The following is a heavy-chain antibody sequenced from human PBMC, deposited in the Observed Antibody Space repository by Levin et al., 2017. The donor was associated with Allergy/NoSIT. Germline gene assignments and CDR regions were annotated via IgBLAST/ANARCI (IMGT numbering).Heavy chain of an antibody. J-gene: IGHJ6*02. CDR3: TTALFKGGRSPTQIAAAGDYYYYGMDV. Sequence: GESLKISCAASGFTFSNAWMSWVRQAPGKGLEWVGRIKSKTDGGTTDYAAPVKGRFTISRDDSKNTLYLQMNSLKTEDTAVYYCTTALFKGGRSPTQIAAAGDYYYYGMDVWGQGTTVTVSS. V-gene: IGHV3-15*01. D-gene: IGHD6-13*01. CDR1: GFTFSNAW. CDR2: IKSKTDGGTT.